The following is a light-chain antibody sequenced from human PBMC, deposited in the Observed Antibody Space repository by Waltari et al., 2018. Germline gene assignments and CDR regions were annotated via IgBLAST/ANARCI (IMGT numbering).Light chain of an antibody. V-gene: IGKV1-5*03. CDR3: KQYDTSSRT. CDR1: QSIGTW. J-gene: IGKJ1*01. Sequence: DIQMTQSPSTLSASVGDRVTITCRASQSIGTWLAWYQLKPGEGPKLLIYKASNLDSGVPGRFSGSGSGTEFTLTISSLQPDDLATYYCKQYDTSSRTFGQGTKVAIK. CDR2: KAS.